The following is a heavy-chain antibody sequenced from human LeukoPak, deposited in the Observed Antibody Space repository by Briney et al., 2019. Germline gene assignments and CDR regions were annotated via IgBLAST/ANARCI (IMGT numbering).Heavy chain of an antibody. D-gene: IGHD6-19*01. J-gene: IGHJ6*03. CDR1: GFSFSITGVG. V-gene: IGHV2-5*04. CDR3: VRSFPYYYYMDV. CDR2: LYWNDDK. Sequence: SGPTLVHPTQTLTLTCTFSGFSFSITGVGVGWVRQPPGKALEWLALLYWNDDKRYSQSLKTRLTITKGTSENQVVLTMTNMDPIDTGTYYCVRSFPYYYYMDVWGEGTTVTVSS.